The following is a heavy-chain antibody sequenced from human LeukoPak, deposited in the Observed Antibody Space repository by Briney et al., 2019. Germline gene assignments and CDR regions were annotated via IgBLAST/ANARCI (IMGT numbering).Heavy chain of an antibody. J-gene: IGHJ5*02. Sequence: GGSLRLSCEGSGFIFSHYWMSWLRQAPGKEPEWVAIIKLFGDEQYYGDSVKGRFIISRDNARNLLNLQMHSLRADDTAMYYCARALTTDHSGRWFDPWGQGTLVTVSS. CDR1: GFIFSHYW. CDR2: IKLFGDEQ. D-gene: IGHD4-17*01. CDR3: ARALTTDHSGRWFDP. V-gene: IGHV3-7*01.